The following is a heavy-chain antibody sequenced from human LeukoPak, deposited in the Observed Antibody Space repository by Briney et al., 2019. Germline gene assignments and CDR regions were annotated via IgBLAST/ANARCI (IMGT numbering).Heavy chain of an antibody. V-gene: IGHV3-30*02. CDR2: IRSDGSNE. CDR3: ARTTVTVDGFDY. D-gene: IGHD4-11*01. Sequence: GGSLRLSCAASGFTFSSYWMHWVRQAPGKRLEWVAFIRSDGSNEYYADSVKGRFTISRDNSKHTLYLQMNILRAEDTAVYYCARTTVTVDGFDYWGQGTLVTVSS. CDR1: GFTFSSYW. J-gene: IGHJ4*02.